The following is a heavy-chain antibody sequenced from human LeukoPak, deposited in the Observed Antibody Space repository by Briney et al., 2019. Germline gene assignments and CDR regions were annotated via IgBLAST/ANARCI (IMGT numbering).Heavy chain of an antibody. V-gene: IGHV3-7*04. CDR1: GFTFSSYW. CDR2: IKPDGSEK. CDR3: ARGGRIGWFDP. Sequence: GGSLRLSCAASGFTFSSYWMSWVRQAPGKGLEWVANIKPDGSEKYYVDSVKGRFTISRDNAKNSLHLQMNSLRPEDTAVYYCARGGRIGWFDPWGQGTLVTVSS. J-gene: IGHJ5*02. D-gene: IGHD2-15*01.